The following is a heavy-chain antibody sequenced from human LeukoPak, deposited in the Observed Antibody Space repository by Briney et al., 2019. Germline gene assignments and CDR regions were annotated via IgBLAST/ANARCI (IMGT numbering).Heavy chain of an antibody. CDR1: GFTFSTYG. J-gene: IGHJ4*02. CDR3: ANPASAFEF. CDR2: ISWGATGGIT. Sequence: SGGSLRLSCAASGFTFSTYGMSWVRQSPGKGLEWVSAISWGATGGITNYADSVRGRFTISRDAYKNPLYLQMNSLRVEDTAVYYCANPASAFEFWGQGTLVTVSS. D-gene: IGHD3-10*01. V-gene: IGHV3-23*01.